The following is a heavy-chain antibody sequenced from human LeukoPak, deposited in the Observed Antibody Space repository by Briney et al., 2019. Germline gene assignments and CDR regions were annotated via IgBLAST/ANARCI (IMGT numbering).Heavy chain of an antibody. Sequence: PGGSLRLSCAASGFTFSSYTMNWVRQAPGKGLEWVSYISSSGSTIYYADSVKGRFTISRDNAKNSLYLQMNSLRAEDTAVYYCARDTIDYFDYWGQGTLVTVSS. V-gene: IGHV3-48*04. J-gene: IGHJ4*02. CDR2: ISSSGSTI. CDR1: GFTFSSYT. CDR3: ARDTIDYFDY. D-gene: IGHD5-24*01.